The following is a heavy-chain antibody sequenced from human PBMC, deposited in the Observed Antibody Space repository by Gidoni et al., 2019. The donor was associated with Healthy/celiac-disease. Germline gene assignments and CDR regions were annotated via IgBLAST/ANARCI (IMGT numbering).Heavy chain of an antibody. CDR2: INAGNGNT. Sequence: QVQLVQSGAEVKKPGASVKVSCKASGYTFTSYAMHWVRQAPGQRLEWMGWINAGNGNTKYSQKFQGRVTITRDTSASTAYMELSSLRSEDTAVYYCARDRGVAVAGTRWFDPWGQGTLVTVSS. V-gene: IGHV1-3*01. J-gene: IGHJ5*02. CDR3: ARDRGVAVAGTRWFDP. CDR1: GYTFTSYA. D-gene: IGHD6-19*01.